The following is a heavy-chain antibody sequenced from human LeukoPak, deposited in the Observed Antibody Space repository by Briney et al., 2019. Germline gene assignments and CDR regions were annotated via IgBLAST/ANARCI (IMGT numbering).Heavy chain of an antibody. CDR3: ARGVATNRYYFDY. J-gene: IGHJ4*02. D-gene: IGHD5-12*01. V-gene: IGHV1-69*13. CDR1: GGTFISYA. Sequence: SVKVSCKASGGTFISYAISWVRQAPGQGLEWMGGIIPIFGTANYAQKFQGRVTITADESTSTAYMELSSLRSEDTAVYSCARGVATNRYYFDYWGQGTLVTVSS. CDR2: IIPIFGTA.